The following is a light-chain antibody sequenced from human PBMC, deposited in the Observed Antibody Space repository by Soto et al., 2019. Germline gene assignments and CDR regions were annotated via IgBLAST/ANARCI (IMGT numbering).Light chain of an antibody. CDR2: DTS. J-gene: IGKJ5*01. CDR3: QQYNNWPPIT. CDR1: QSVSIK. V-gene: IGKV3-15*01. Sequence: MTQSPSTLSASVGYRVTITCRASQSVSIKLAWYQQKPGQAPGLLIYDTSTRATGIPARFSGSGSGTEFTLTISSLQSEDFAVYYCQQYNNWPPITFGQGTRLEIK.